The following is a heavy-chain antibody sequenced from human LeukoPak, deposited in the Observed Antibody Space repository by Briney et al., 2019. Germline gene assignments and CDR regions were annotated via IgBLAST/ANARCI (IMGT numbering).Heavy chain of an antibody. CDR2: TYYKSKWSN. CDR3: ARMVGGAPDY. Sequence: SQTLSLTRAIYGDSVSINSAAWNWIRQSPSRGLEWLGRTYYKSKWSNNYPISVKRRISITPHTSKNQLSLLLKFVTPEDTAVYYCARMVGGAPDYWGQGTLVTVSS. D-gene: IGHD1-26*01. J-gene: IGHJ4*02. CDR1: GDSVSINSAA. V-gene: IGHV6-1*01.